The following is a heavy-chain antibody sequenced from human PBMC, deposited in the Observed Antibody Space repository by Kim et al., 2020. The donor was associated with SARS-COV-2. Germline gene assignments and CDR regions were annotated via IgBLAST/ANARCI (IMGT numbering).Heavy chain of an antibody. CDR1: GYTFTNYA. D-gene: IGHD5-18*01. CDR3: ARWDTTMVVLLDS. J-gene: IGHJ4*02. V-gene: IGHV1-18*01. Sequence: ASVKVSCKASGYTFTNYAIAWVRLASGQGLEWMGWTSPSNGNTVYAQKVQGRVTMNTDKSTRTAYLDLRNLRSDDTAVYYFARWDTTMVVLLDSWGQGTL. CDR2: TSPSNGNT.